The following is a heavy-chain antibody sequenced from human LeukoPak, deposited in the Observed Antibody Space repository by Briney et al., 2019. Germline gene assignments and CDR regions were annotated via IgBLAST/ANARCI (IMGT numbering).Heavy chain of an antibody. Sequence: QPGGSLRLPCAASGFIFKNFGMYWVRQAPGKGLEWVAFIRYDGSRTYYTDSVKGRVTISRDNSNNTLYLQMNSLRPEDTAVYFCAKDRSWGMNSAEYWGQGTLVTVSS. J-gene: IGHJ4*02. V-gene: IGHV3-30*02. CDR1: GFIFKNFG. CDR3: AKDRSWGMNSAEY. CDR2: IRYDGSRT. D-gene: IGHD7-27*01.